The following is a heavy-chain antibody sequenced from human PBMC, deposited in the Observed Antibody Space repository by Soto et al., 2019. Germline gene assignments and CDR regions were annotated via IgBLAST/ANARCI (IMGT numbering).Heavy chain of an antibody. Sequence: GASVTVSCKPSGGTFSSDAITWVRQAPGQGLEWMGGIIPLFGTINYAQKFQGRVTITADKSTTTAYMELSSLRSDDTAVYYCARDKSADSSGYLYYFDYWGQGTLVTVSS. CDR2: IIPLFGTI. J-gene: IGHJ4*02. CDR3: ARDKSADSSGYLYYFDY. V-gene: IGHV1-69*06. D-gene: IGHD3-22*01. CDR1: GGTFSSDA.